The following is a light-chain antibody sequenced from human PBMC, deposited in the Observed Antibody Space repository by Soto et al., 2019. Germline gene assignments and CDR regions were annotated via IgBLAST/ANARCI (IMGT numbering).Light chain of an antibody. J-gene: IGKJ4*01. CDR3: QQYGDSPLT. CDR2: GAS. CDR1: QTVSGNY. Sequence: NVWTQYQGTLSFSPGERATLSCRASQTVSGNYVAWYQQKPGQTPRLLIYGASSRATGIPDRFSGSGSGTDFTLTISRLEPEDFAVYHCQQYGDSPLTFGGGTKVDI. V-gene: IGKV3-20*01.